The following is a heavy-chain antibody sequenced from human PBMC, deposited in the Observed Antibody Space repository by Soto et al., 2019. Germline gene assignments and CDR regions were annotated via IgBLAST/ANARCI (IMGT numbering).Heavy chain of an antibody. CDR3: ARERGHAGAYYFDY. V-gene: IGHV3-48*03. CDR1: GFTFSSYE. D-gene: IGHD7-27*01. Sequence: PGGSLRLSCAASGFTFSSYEMNWVRQAPGKGQEWVSYISSSGSTIYYADSVKGRFTISRDNAKNSLYLQMNSLRAEDTAVYYCARERGHAGAYYFDYCGQGTLVTVSS. CDR2: ISSSGSTI. J-gene: IGHJ4*02.